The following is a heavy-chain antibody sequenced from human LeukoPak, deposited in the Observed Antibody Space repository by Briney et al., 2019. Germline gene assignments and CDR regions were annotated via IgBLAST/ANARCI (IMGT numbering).Heavy chain of an antibody. Sequence: ASVKVSCKASGGTFSSYAISWVRQAPGQGLEWMGGIIPIFGTANYAQKFQGRVTITADESTSTAYMELSSLRSEDTAVYYCASFAGRGYSYDYYYYYMDVWGKGTTVTVSS. V-gene: IGHV1-69*13. CDR3: ASFAGRGYSYDYYYYYMDV. D-gene: IGHD5-18*01. CDR1: GGTFSSYA. CDR2: IIPIFGTA. J-gene: IGHJ6*03.